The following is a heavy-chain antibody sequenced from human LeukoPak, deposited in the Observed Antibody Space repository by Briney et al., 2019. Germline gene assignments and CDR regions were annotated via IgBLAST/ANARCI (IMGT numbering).Heavy chain of an antibody. CDR1: GGTFSSYA. J-gene: IGHJ2*01. D-gene: IGHD4-23*01. CDR3: ARATGNSDRSPQEPIDLYFDL. CDR2: IIPIFGAA. Sequence: ASVKVSCKASGGTFSSYAISWVRQAPGQGLEWMGGIIPIFGAANYAQKFQGRVTITADESTSTAYMELRSLRSEDTAVYYCARATGNSDRSPQEPIDLYFDLWGRGTLVTVSS. V-gene: IGHV1-69*01.